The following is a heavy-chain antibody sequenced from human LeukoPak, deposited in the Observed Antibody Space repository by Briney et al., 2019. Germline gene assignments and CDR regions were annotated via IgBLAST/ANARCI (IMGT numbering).Heavy chain of an antibody. V-gene: IGHV4-39*07. J-gene: IGHJ6*03. CDR2: IYYSGNT. CDR1: GDSISTSNSY. Sequence: SETLSLTCTVSGDSISTSNSYWGWIRQPPGKGLEWIGSIYYSGNTYYNASLKSRVTISVDTSKNEFSLKLSSVTAADTAVYYCARVRRYYYYYYMDVWGKGTTVTVSS. CDR3: ARVRRYYYYYYMDV.